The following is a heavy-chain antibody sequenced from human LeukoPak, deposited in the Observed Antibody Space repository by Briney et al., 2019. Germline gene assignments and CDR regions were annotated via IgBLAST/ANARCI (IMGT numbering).Heavy chain of an antibody. CDR1: GGSFSGYY. J-gene: IGHJ3*02. CDR3: ASQGIHYDSSGYYYLDAFDI. CDR2: INHSGST. Sequence: SETLSLTCAVYGGSFSGYYWSWIRQPPGKGLEWIGEINHSGSTNYNPSLKSRVTISVDTSKNQFSLKLSSVTAADTAVYYCASQGIHYDSSGYYYLDAFDIWGQGTMVTVSS. D-gene: IGHD3-22*01. V-gene: IGHV4-34*01.